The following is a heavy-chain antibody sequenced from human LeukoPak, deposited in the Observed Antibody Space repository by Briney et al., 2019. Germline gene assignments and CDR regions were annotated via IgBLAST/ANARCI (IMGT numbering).Heavy chain of an antibody. Sequence: SETLSLTCTVSGGSISSSSYYWGWIRQPPGKGLEWIGSIYYSGSTYYNPSLKSRVTISVDTSKNQFSLKLSSVTAADTAVYYCARPVTDSSGYYCWFDPWGQGTLVTVSS. CDR2: IYYSGST. D-gene: IGHD3-22*01. J-gene: IGHJ5*02. CDR3: ARPVTDSSGYYCWFDP. CDR1: GGSISSSSYY. V-gene: IGHV4-39*01.